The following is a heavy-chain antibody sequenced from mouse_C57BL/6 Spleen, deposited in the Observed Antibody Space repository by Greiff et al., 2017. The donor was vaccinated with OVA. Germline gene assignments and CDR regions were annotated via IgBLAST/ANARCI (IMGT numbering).Heavy chain of an antibody. Sequence: QVHVKQSGPGLVQPSQSLSITCTVSGFSLTSYGVHWVRQSPGKGLEWLGVIWSGGSTDYNAAFISRLSISKDNSKSQVFFKMHSLQADDTAIYYCASMVTPYYYAMDYWGQGTSVTVSS. V-gene: IGHV2-2*01. CDR2: IWSGGST. D-gene: IGHD2-1*01. J-gene: IGHJ4*01. CDR3: ASMVTPYYYAMDY. CDR1: GFSLTSYG.